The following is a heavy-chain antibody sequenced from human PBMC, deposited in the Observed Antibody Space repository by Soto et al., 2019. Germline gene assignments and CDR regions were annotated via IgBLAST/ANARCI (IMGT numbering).Heavy chain of an antibody. V-gene: IGHV3-48*02. J-gene: IGHJ4*02. Sequence: GGSLRLSCAASGFTFSRYNMNWVRRAPGKGLEWIAYISTRSTTIYYADSVKGRFTISRDNANKSVSLQMDSLRDEDTAIYYCAKILLPGNPSDYWGQGTLVTVSS. CDR1: GFTFSRYN. D-gene: IGHD1-1*01. CDR3: AKILLPGNPSDY. CDR2: ISTRSTTI.